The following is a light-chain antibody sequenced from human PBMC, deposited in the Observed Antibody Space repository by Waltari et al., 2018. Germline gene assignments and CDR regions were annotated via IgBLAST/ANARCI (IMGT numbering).Light chain of an antibody. CDR3: ASYAGSNNYV. CDR1: SSDIGGYNY. Sequence: QSALTQPPSASGSPGQSVTISCTGTSSDIGGYNYVSWYQKHPGKAPKPLLYEVTQPPDGVPDRFSGSKSGNTASLTVSGLQTEDEADYYCASYAGSNNYVFGTGTKVTVL. CDR2: EVT. V-gene: IGLV2-8*01. J-gene: IGLJ1*01.